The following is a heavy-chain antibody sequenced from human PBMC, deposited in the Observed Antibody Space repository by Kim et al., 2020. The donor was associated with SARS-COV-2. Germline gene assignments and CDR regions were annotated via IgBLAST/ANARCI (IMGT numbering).Heavy chain of an antibody. D-gene: IGHD4-17*01. Sequence: SVKVSCKASGGTFSSYAISWVRQAPGQGLEWMGGIIPIFGTANYAQKFQGRVTITADESTSTAYMELSSLRSEDTAMYYCARDRFSVTTERYYYYYYMDVWGKGTTVTVSS. CDR2: IIPIFGTA. J-gene: IGHJ6*03. CDR1: GGTFSSYA. V-gene: IGHV1-69*13. CDR3: ARDRFSVTTERYYYYYYMDV.